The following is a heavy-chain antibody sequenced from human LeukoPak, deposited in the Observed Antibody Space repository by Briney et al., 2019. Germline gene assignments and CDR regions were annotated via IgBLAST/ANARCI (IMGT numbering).Heavy chain of an antibody. CDR2: IWYDGSNK. CDR1: GFTFSSYG. D-gene: IGHD2-2*01. Sequence: GGSLRLSCAASGFTFSSYGMHWVRQAPGKGLEWVAVIWYDGSNKYYADSVKGRFTISRDNSKNTLYLQMNSLRAEDTAVYYCARRTIVVVPAAPDDAFDIWGQGTMVTVYS. J-gene: IGHJ3*02. V-gene: IGHV3-33*08. CDR3: ARRTIVVVPAAPDDAFDI.